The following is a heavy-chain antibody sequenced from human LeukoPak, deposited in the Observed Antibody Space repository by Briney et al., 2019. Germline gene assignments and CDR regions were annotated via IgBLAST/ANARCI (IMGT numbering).Heavy chain of an antibody. J-gene: IGHJ6*02. D-gene: IGHD6-19*01. CDR3: VRSATIAVFRYGMDV. V-gene: IGHV4-59*11. CDR2: VHHTGVT. CDR1: GGSITSLY. Sequence: SETLSHTCSVSGGSITSLYWSWVRQPPGKGLEYVGYVHHTGVTNYNPSLRGRVTVSMDASKIQFYLKLNSVTAADTAVYYCVRSATIAVFRYGMDVWGQGTTVTVSS.